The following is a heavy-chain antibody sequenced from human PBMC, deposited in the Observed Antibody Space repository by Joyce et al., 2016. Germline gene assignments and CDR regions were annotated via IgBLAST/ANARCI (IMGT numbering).Heavy chain of an antibody. CDR2: ISSGSGSL. CDR3: ARGRFRSKDAFDV. V-gene: IGHV3-21*06. Sequence: DVQLLESGGGLVKPGGSLRLSCAASGFIFSGSSMAWVRQAAGKGLEWVSFISSGSGSLYYADSVKGRFVISRDNDNNSLFLQMSALRDADTGVYYCARGRFRSKDAFDVWGPGTVVVVSS. J-gene: IGHJ3*01. D-gene: IGHD3-3*01. CDR1: GFIFSGSS.